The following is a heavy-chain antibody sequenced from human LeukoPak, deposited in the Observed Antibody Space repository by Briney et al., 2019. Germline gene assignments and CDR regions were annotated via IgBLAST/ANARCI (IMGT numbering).Heavy chain of an antibody. Sequence: SGGSLRLSCAASGFTFSNYAMSWVRQAPGKGLEWVSLISGSGDITYYADSVKGRFTISRDNSKNTLYLQMNSLRGEDTAVYYCARLGWSGDFTEDDYWGQGTLVTVSS. V-gene: IGHV3-23*01. J-gene: IGHJ4*02. CDR2: ISGSGDIT. CDR1: GFTFSNYA. CDR3: ARLGWSGDFTEDDY. D-gene: IGHD3-10*01.